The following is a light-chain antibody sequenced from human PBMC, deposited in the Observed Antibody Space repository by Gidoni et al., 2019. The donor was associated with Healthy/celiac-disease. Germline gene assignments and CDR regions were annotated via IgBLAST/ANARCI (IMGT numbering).Light chain of an antibody. CDR2: GAS. Sequence: EIVMTQTPATLSVSPGERATLSCRAGQSVSSNLARYQHKPGQAPRLLIYGASTRATGIPARFSGSGSGTEFTLTISSLQSEDFAVYYCQQYNNWPRTFGQGTKVEIK. CDR3: QQYNNWPRT. CDR1: QSVSSN. V-gene: IGKV3-15*01. J-gene: IGKJ1*01.